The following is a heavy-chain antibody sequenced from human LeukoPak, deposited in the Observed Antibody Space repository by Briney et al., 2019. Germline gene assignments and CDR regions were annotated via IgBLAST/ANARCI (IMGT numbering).Heavy chain of an antibody. V-gene: IGHV4-4*07. D-gene: IGHD6-19*01. J-gene: IGHJ6*03. CDR1: GGSISSYY. Sequence: SETLSLTGTVSGGSISSYYWSWIRQPAGKGLEWIGRIYTSGCTNYNPSLKSRVTMSVDTSKNQFSLKLSSVTAADTAVYYCARDHSGWVTLASYYYYMDVWGKGTTVTISS. CDR2: IYTSGCT. CDR3: ARDHSGWVTLASYYYYMDV.